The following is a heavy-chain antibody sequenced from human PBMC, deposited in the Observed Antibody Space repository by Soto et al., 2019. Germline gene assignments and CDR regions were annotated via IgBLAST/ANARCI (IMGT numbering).Heavy chain of an antibody. V-gene: IGHV3-74*01. Sequence: EVQLVESGGGLVQPGGSLRLSCAGSGFTFSSYWMHWVRQVPGKGLVWVSRIKGDGSNTGYADSVKGRFTISRDNGENTVYLQMTSLRAEDTAVYYCARGIPNVYGTDVWGQGTSVTVSS. CDR1: GFTFSSYW. CDR2: IKGDGSNT. J-gene: IGHJ6*02. CDR3: ARGIPNVYGTDV. D-gene: IGHD5-18*01.